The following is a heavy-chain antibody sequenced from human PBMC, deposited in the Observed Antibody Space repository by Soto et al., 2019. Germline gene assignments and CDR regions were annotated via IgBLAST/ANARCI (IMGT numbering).Heavy chain of an antibody. CDR3: ARHSSSWPIFDY. V-gene: IGHV4-59*08. CDR1: GGSIGISY. D-gene: IGHD6-13*01. Sequence: QVQLQESGPGLVKPSETLSLTCTVSGGSIGISYWSWIRQSLGKGLEWIGYIYYSGSSNYNPSLKSRVSISVDTSKNQFSLKLSSVTAADTAVYYCARHSSSWPIFDYWGQGTLVIVSS. J-gene: IGHJ4*02. CDR2: IYYSGSS.